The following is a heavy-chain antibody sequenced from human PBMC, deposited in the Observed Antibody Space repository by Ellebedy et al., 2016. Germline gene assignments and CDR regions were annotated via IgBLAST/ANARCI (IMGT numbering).Heavy chain of an antibody. D-gene: IGHD3-3*01. Sequence: GESLKISXAASGFTLSSYDMHWVRQATGKGLEWVSAIGTAGDTYYPGSVKGRFTISRENAKNSLYLQMNSLRAGDTAVYYCARGTLKNYDFWSGIGYWGQGTLVTVSS. CDR1: GFTLSSYD. CDR2: IGTAGDT. J-gene: IGHJ4*02. CDR3: ARGTLKNYDFWSGIGY. V-gene: IGHV3-13*01.